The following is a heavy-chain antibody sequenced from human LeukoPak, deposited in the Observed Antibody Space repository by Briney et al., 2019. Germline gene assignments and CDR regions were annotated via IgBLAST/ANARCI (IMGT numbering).Heavy chain of an antibody. CDR3: AGGWRATDYFDY. CDR1: GFTFSSYE. V-gene: IGHV3-48*03. J-gene: IGHJ4*02. D-gene: IGHD4-11*01. CDR2: ISSSGSTI. Sequence: PGGSLRLSCAASGFTFSSYEMNWVRQAPGKGLEWVSYISSSGSTIYYADSVKGRFTISRDNAKKSLYLQMNSLRAEDTAVYYCAGGWRATDYFDYWGQGTLVTVSS.